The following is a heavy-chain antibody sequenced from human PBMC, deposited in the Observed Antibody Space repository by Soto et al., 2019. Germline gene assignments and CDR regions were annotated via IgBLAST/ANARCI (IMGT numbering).Heavy chain of an antibody. Sequence: QAQLVQSGAEMKKPGASVKVSCKATGYTFSAYTMNWVRQAPGQSLEWMGWINAGSGNTKYSQNFQGRVSITRDTSASTVYMELTGLTYEDTAVYYCARDTETLGPRANDALDIWGQGTMVTVSS. CDR2: INAGSGNT. CDR3: ARDTETLGPRANDALDI. J-gene: IGHJ3*02. D-gene: IGHD3-3*02. V-gene: IGHV1-3*01. CDR1: GYTFSAYT.